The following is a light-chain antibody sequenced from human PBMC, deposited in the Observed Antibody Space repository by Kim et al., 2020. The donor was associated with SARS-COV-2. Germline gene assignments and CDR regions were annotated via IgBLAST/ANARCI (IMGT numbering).Light chain of an antibody. CDR2: DND. CDR3: GTWHSSLGAGV. V-gene: IGLV1-51*01. Sequence: QSVLTQPPSVSAAPGQKVTISCSGSSSSIGNNYVSWYQHLPGTAPRLLIYDNDQRPSGIPDRFSGSKSGTSATLAITGLQTGDEADYYCGTWHSSLGAGVFGGGTKLTVL. J-gene: IGLJ2*01. CDR1: SSSIGNNY.